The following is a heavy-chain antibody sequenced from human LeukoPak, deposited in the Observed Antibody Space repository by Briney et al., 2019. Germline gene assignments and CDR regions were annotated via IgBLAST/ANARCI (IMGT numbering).Heavy chain of an antibody. CDR3: ARVFWSSSSWYVQH. CDR2: IYHSGST. Sequence: SETLSLTCAVSGGSISSGGYSWSWIRQPPGTGLEWIGYIYHSGSTYYNPSLKSRVTISVDRSKNQFSLKLSSVTAADTAVYYCARVFWSSSSWYVQHWGQGTLVTVSS. D-gene: IGHD6-13*01. J-gene: IGHJ1*01. V-gene: IGHV4-30-2*01. CDR1: GGSISSGGYS.